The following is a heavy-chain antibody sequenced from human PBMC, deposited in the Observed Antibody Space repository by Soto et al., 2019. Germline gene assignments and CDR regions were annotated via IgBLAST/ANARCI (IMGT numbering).Heavy chain of an antibody. J-gene: IGHJ4*02. CDR2: ISSSSSTI. V-gene: IGHV3-48*01. Sequence: GGSLRLSCAASGFTFSSYSMNWVRQAPGKGLEWVSYISSSSSTIYYADSVKGRFTISRDNAKNSLYLQMNSLRVEDTAVYYCARDPHFDYWGQGTLVTVSS. CDR1: GFTFSSYS. CDR3: ARDPHFDY.